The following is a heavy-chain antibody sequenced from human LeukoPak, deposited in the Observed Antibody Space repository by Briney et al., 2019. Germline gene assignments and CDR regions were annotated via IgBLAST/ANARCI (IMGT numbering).Heavy chain of an antibody. J-gene: IGHJ5*02. CDR1: GGAISSYY. Sequence: PSETLSLTCSVSGGAISSYYWTWVRQPAGKGLEGIGRIHGSGISNYNPSLKSRVTMSLDTSKNEFSLKVASVTAADTAVYYCSRGHNWNDWFDAWGQGTLVTVSS. V-gene: IGHV4-4*07. D-gene: IGHD1-20*01. CDR2: IHGSGIS. CDR3: SRGHNWNDWFDA.